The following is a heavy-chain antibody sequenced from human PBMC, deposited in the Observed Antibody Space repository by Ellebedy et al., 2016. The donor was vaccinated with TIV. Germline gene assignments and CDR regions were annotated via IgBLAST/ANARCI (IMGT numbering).Heavy chain of an antibody. V-gene: IGHV3-48*04. D-gene: IGHD3-3*01. CDR3: ARGPATIFGVVKPLDC. CDR2: ITSTSDNR. J-gene: IGHJ4*02. CDR1: GFTFSRYS. Sequence: PGGSLRLSCAASGFTFSRYSMNWVRQAPGKGLECISFITSTSDNRYYADSVKGRFTISRDNAKNSLYLQVNSLRAEDTAVYFCARGPATIFGVVKPLDCWGQGTLVTVSS.